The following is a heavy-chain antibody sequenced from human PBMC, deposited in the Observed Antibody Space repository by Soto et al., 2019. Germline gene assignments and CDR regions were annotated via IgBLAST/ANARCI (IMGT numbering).Heavy chain of an antibody. CDR2: ISDGGRFA. Sequence: EVHLLESGGGLVQPGGSLRISCEVSGFTFKTSVMTWVRQAPGKGLEWVSGISDGGRFAYYADSVKGRFTISRDDSKNTLFLHMNSRRADDTAVYYCVKSGPTNFFDSWGQGTLVTVSS. J-gene: IGHJ4*02. CDR1: GFTFKTSV. V-gene: IGHV3-23*01. CDR3: VKSGPTNFFDS.